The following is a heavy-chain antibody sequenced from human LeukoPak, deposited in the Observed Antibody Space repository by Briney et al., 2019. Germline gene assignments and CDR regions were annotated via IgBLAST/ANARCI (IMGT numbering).Heavy chain of an antibody. D-gene: IGHD6-19*01. J-gene: IGHJ6*03. CDR3: ARGRVRRVADRKHYYYYYMDV. Sequence: SVKVSCKASGYTFTSYAISWVRQAPGQGLEWMGGIIPIFGTANYAQKFRGRVTITADKSTRTAYMELSSLRSEDTAVYYCARGRVRRVADRKHYYYYYMDVWGKGTTVTISS. CDR2: IIPIFGTA. V-gene: IGHV1-69*06. CDR1: GYTFTSYA.